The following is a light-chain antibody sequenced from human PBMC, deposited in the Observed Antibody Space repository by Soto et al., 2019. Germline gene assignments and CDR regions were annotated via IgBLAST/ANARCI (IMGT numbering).Light chain of an antibody. J-gene: IGKJ1*01. CDR3: QQYGSSGT. CDR2: DAS. V-gene: IGKV1-5*01. CDR1: QSISSW. Sequence: IQMTPSPSSLSASVGDRVTIPCRASQSISSWLAWYQQKPGKAPKLLIYDASSLESGVPSRFSGSGSGTEFTLTISRLEPEDFAVYYCQQYGSSGTFGQGTKVDIK.